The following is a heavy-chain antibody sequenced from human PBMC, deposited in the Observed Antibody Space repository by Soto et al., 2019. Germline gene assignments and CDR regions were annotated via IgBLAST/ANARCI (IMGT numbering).Heavy chain of an antibody. CDR1: GDSITGRGYY. D-gene: IGHD6-6*01. CDR2: IYYNSNT. V-gene: IGHV4-31*02. CDR3: ARGPSSLSLRKFFFDF. Sequence: QVQLQESGPGLVKPSQTLSPICSVSGDSITGRGYYWSWIRQHPGKGLEWIGYIYYNSNTYYRPSLRSRVTMSLDTSKNQFTLKLSSVTAADTAVYYCARGPSSLSLRKFFFDFWGQGSLVTVSS. J-gene: IGHJ4*02.